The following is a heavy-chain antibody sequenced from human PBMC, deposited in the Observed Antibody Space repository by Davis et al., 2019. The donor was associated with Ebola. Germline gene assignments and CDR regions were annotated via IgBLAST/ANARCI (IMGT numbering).Heavy chain of an antibody. V-gene: IGHV4-59*01. J-gene: IGHJ6*03. CDR3: ARVGLELRSGNYYYYYYMDV. D-gene: IGHD1-7*01. CDR2: IYYSGST. CDR1: GGSISSYY. Sequence: PSETLSLTCTVSGGSISSYYWSWIRQPPGKGLEWIGYIYYSGSTNYNPSLKSRVTISVDTSKNQFSLKLSSVTAADTAVYYCARVGLELRSGNYYYYYYMDVWGKGTTVTVSS.